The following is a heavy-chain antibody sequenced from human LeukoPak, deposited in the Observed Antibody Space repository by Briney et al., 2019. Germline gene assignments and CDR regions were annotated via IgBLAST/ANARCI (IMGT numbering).Heavy chain of an antibody. CDR3: ARALGSISYYYYYYGMDV. Sequence: ASVKVSCKASGYTFTSFDITWVRQAPGQGLEWMGWINPNSGGTNYAQKFQGRVTMTRDTSISTAYMELSRLRSDDTAVYYCARALGSISYYYYYYGMDVWGQGTTVTVSS. CDR1: GYTFTSFD. J-gene: IGHJ6*02. CDR2: INPNSGGT. D-gene: IGHD2-2*01. V-gene: IGHV1-2*02.